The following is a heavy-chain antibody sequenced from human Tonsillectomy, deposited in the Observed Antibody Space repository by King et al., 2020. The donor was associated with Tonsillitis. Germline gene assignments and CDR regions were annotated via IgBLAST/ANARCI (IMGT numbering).Heavy chain of an antibody. Sequence: VQLVESGGGVVQPGRSLRLSCAVSGFAFSGFGMYWVRQAPGKGLEWVSFISFVGSNTDYADSVRGRFTISRDSSNNTLYLQMESLRAEETAVYYCAKGLYYYGSGTYYRRRDAFDIWGQGTMVTVSS. D-gene: IGHD3-10*01. CDR2: ISFVGSNT. CDR1: GFAFSGFG. V-gene: IGHV3-30*18. CDR3: AKGLYYYGSGTYYRRRDAFDI. J-gene: IGHJ3*02.